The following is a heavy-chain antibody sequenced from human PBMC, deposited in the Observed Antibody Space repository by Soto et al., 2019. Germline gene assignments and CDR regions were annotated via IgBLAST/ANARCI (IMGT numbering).Heavy chain of an antibody. V-gene: IGHV1-3*01. CDR2: ISPYNSNT. D-gene: IGHD4-17*01. CDR1: GYTFTSYA. Sequence: ASVKVSCKASGYTFTSYAMHWVRQAPGQRLEWMGWISPYNSNTNYAQNLQGRVTITRDTSASTAYMELSSLRSEDTAVYYCARGPKYYYGDYVGYYYYYMDVWGKGTTVTVSS. J-gene: IGHJ6*03. CDR3: ARGPKYYYGDYVGYYYYYMDV.